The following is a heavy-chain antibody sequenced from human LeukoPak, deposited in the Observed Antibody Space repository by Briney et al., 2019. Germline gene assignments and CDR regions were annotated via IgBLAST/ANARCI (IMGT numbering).Heavy chain of an antibody. Sequence: SETLSLTCAVYGGSFSGYYWSWIRQPPGKGLEWIGEINHSGSTYYNPSLKSRVTISVDTSKNQFSLKLSSVTAADTAVYYCARLKQWLDWFDPWGQGTLVTVSS. CDR1: GGSFSGYY. J-gene: IGHJ5*02. V-gene: IGHV4-34*01. CDR3: ARLKQWLDWFDP. CDR2: INHSGST. D-gene: IGHD6-19*01.